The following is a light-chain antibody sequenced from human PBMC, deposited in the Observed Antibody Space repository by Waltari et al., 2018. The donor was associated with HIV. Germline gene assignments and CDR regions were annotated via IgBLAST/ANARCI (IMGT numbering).Light chain of an antibody. J-gene: IGLJ3*02. CDR2: EVS. CDR1: SSDVGGYNY. V-gene: IGLV2-8*01. Sequence: QSALTQPPSASGSPGQSVTISCTGTSSDVGGYNYVSWYQQHPGKAPQLMIYEVSQRPSGVPNRFSGSNAGNTASLTVSGLQTEDEANYYCSSYAGSNNWVFGGGTNLTVL. CDR3: SSYAGSNNWV.